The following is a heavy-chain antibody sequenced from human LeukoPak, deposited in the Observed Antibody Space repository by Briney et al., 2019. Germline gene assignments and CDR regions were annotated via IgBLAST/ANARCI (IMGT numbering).Heavy chain of an antibody. J-gene: IGHJ4*02. V-gene: IGHV3-7*01. Sequence: GGSLRLSCAASGFSFSTYWMAWVRQAPGKGLEWVANIKGDESARHQADSVKGRFTISRDNAQNSVYLQMSSLRGEDTAVYYCARDVGGSLDYWGQGTLVTVSS. D-gene: IGHD1-26*01. CDR2: IKGDESAR. CDR1: GFSFSTYW. CDR3: ARDVGGSLDY.